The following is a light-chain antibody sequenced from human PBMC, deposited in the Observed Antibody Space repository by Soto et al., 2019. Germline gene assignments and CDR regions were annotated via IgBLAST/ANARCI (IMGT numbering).Light chain of an antibody. Sequence: DIQMTQSPSTLSASVGDRVTITCRASQSISSWLAWYQQKPGKAPKLLIYKASSLESGVPSGFSGSGSGTEFTLTISSLQPDDFATYDCLQYNPYWTFGQGTKVEI. CDR1: QSISSW. J-gene: IGKJ1*01. CDR3: LQYNPYWT. V-gene: IGKV1-5*03. CDR2: KAS.